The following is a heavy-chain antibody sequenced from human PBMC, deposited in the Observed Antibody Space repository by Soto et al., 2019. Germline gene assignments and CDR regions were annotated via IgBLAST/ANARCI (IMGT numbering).Heavy chain of an antibody. D-gene: IGHD5-12*01. V-gene: IGHV3-74*01. J-gene: IGHJ4*02. CDR1: GFTFSSHW. Sequence: EVQLVESGAGLAQPGGSLRLSCAASGFTFSSHWIHWVRQAPGKGLVWVSRINGDGSSTSYADSVKGRFTISRDNAKNTLYLQMNSLRVEDTAVYYCARSRDGYNFFGACWGQGALVTVSS. CDR2: INGDGSST. CDR3: ARSRDGYNFFGAC.